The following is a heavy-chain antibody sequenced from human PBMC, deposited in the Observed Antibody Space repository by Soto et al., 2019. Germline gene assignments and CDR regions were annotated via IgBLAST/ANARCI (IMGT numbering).Heavy chain of an antibody. CDR3: AGGGIPLDY. J-gene: IGHJ4*02. V-gene: IGHV1-18*01. D-gene: IGHD3-16*01. CDR1: GYTFTNFG. Sequence: QVQLVQSGVEVKKPGASVKVSCKASGYTFTNFGISWVRQAPGQGLEWMGWISAYNGNTNYAQNFQGRVTMTTDTSTRTPYMELRSLRSDATAVYYCAGGGIPLDYWGQGTLVTVSS. CDR2: ISAYNGNT.